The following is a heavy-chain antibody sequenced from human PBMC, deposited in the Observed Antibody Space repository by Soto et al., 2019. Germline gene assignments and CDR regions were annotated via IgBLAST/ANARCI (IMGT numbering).Heavy chain of an antibody. D-gene: IGHD5-18*01. CDR2: INHSGST. Sequence: SETLSLTXAVYGGSFSGYYWSWIRQPPGKGLEWIGEINHSGSTNYNPSLKSRVTISVDTSKNQFSLKLSSVTAADTAVYYCARGWSGYSYGPYYFDYWGQGTLVTVSS. V-gene: IGHV4-34*01. CDR1: GGSFSGYY. CDR3: ARGWSGYSYGPYYFDY. J-gene: IGHJ4*02.